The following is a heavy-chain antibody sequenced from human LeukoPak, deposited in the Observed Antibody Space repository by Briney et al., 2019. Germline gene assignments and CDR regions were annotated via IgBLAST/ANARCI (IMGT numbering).Heavy chain of an antibody. D-gene: IGHD3-22*01. J-gene: IGHJ3*01. Sequence: GESLKISCTGSGYTFTNYWINWVRQMPGKGLEWMGRIDPSDSHTDYSPSFQGHVTISVDRSFTTAYLQWSSLKASDTAMYYCARPNITSYYDSRGYDAFDVWGQGTMVTVSS. CDR3: ARPNITSYYDSRGYDAFDV. CDR1: GYTFTNYW. V-gene: IGHV5-10-1*01. CDR2: IDPSDSHT.